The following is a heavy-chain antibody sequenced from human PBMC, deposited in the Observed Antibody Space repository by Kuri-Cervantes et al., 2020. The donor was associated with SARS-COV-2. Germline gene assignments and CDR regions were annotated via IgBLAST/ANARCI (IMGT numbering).Heavy chain of an antibody. J-gene: IGHJ5*02. D-gene: IGHD1-7*01. CDR1: GGSISSYY. CDR2: IYSSGST. CDR3: ARSQGYNWNYGWFDP. Sequence: SETLSLTCTVSGGSISSYYWGWVRQPAGKGLEWIGRIYSSGSTNYNPSLKSRVTISVDTSKNQFSLQLRSVTAADTAVYYCARSQGYNWNYGWFDPWGQGTLVTVSS. V-gene: IGHV4-4*07.